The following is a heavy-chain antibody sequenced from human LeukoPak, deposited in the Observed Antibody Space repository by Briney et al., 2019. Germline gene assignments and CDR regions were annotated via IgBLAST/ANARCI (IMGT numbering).Heavy chain of an antibody. Sequence: GGSLRLSCVASGLTFSTSGMHWVRQAPGKGLEWVAAISRDGSDKYYTDSVKGRFTISRDNFKNTVYLQMTSLRDDDTAVYFCVRGRGGSYDFDYWGQGTLVTVSS. CDR1: GLTFSTSG. V-gene: IGHV3-30*03. CDR3: VRGRGGSYDFDY. CDR2: ISRDGSDK. J-gene: IGHJ4*02. D-gene: IGHD2-15*01.